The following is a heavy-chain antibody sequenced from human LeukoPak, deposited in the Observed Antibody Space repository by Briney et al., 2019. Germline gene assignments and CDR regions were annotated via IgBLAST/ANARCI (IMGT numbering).Heavy chain of an antibody. CDR2: IIPIFGTA. CDR3: VVVPAANHFDY. J-gene: IGHJ4*02. V-gene: IGHV1-69*13. D-gene: IGHD2-2*01. Sequence: SVKVSCKASGGTFSSYAISWVRQAPGQGLEWMGGIIPIFGTANYAQKFQGRVTITADESTSTAYMELSSLRSEDTAVYYCVVVPAANHFDYWGQGTLVTVSS. CDR1: GGTFSSYA.